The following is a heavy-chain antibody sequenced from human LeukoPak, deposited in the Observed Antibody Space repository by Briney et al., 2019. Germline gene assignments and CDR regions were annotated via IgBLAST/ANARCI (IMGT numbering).Heavy chain of an antibody. CDR2: IKQDGSEK. CDR1: GLTFSSYW. V-gene: IGHV3-7*03. CDR3: ARDQYDTWSRRGNFDS. Sequence: GGSLRLSCAASGLTFSSYWMSWVRQAPGKGLEWVANIKQDGSEKNYVDSVKGRFTISRDNTKNSLYLQMNSLRAEDTAVFYCARDQYDTWSRRGNFDSWGQGTLVIVSS. D-gene: IGHD3-3*01. J-gene: IGHJ4*02.